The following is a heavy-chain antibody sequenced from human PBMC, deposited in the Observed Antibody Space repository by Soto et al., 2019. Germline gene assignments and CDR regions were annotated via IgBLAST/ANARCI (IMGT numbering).Heavy chain of an antibody. Sequence: ASVKVPCKASGYTFTSYGISWVRQAPGQGLEWMGWISAYNGNTNYAQKLQGRVTMTTDTSTSTAYMELRSLRSDDTAVYYCARELATGTSLAFDYWGQGTLVTVSS. D-gene: IGHD1-7*01. V-gene: IGHV1-18*01. J-gene: IGHJ4*02. CDR1: GYTFTSYG. CDR2: ISAYNGNT. CDR3: ARELATGTSLAFDY.